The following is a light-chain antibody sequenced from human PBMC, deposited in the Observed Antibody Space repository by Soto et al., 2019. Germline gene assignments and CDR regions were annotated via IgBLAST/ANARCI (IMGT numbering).Light chain of an antibody. V-gene: IGKV3-15*01. CDR2: GAY. J-gene: IGKJ5*01. Sequence: EVVMTQSPATLSVSLGESATLSCRASQSVDGYLAWYQQKPGQAPRLLIYGAYTRATGVTARFRGGGSGTEFTLTISSLQSEDSAVYYCQQYHKWPPITFGQGTRLEIK. CDR1: QSVDGY. CDR3: QQYHKWPPIT.